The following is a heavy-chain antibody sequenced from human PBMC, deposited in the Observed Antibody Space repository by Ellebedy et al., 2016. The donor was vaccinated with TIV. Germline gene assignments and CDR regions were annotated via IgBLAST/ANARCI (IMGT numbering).Heavy chain of an antibody. CDR1: GGCFNSYY. D-gene: IGHD2-2*01. Sequence: SETLSLXXTVSGGCFNSYYWTWIRQPPGKGLEWIGHLTHIGTTNYNPSLQSPVAMSLDSSKTQFSLELKSVTAADTAVYFCARSCSPSCWECLEYWGQGVLVTVSS. V-gene: IGHV4-59*13. CDR3: ARSCSPSCWECLEY. CDR2: LTHIGTT. J-gene: IGHJ4*02.